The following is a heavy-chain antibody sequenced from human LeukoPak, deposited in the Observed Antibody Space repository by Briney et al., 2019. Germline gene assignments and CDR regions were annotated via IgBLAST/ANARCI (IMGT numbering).Heavy chain of an antibody. V-gene: IGHV3-23*01. CDR2: ITDSGGST. Sequence: PGGSLRLSCAASGFTFTTYAMNWVRQAPGEGLEWVSTITDSGGSTYYADSVKGRFTISRDNSKNTLYLQMNSLRAEDTAVYYCAKRDSRALYNDYWGQGALVTVSS. D-gene: IGHD3-22*01. J-gene: IGHJ4*02. CDR1: GFTFTTYA. CDR3: AKRDSRALYNDY.